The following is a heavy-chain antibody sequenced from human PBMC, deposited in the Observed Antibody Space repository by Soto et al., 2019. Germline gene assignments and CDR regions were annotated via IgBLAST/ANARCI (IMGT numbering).Heavy chain of an antibody. CDR2: MNPNSGNT. D-gene: IGHD2-15*01. CDR3: ARVRGARGGSSQKEFDY. CDR1: GYTFTSYD. J-gene: IGHJ4*02. V-gene: IGHV1-8*01. Sequence: ASVKVSCKASGYTFTSYDISWVRQATGQGLEWMGWMNPNSGNTGYAQKFQGRVTMTRNTSISTAYMELSSLRSEDTAVYYCARVRGARGGSSQKEFDYWGQGTLVTVSS.